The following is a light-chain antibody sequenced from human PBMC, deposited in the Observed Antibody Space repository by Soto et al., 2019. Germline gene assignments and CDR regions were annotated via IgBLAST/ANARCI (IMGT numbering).Light chain of an antibody. CDR2: AAS. CDR3: QQYKSNRRT. CDR1: QSITTH. Sequence: DIQMTQSPSSLSASVGDRVTITCRASQSITTHVNWYQQQPGRAPNLLIYAASGLQSGVPSRFSGSGSETDFILTINSLQPDDFATYYCQQYKSNRRTFGQGTKVEIK. J-gene: IGKJ1*01. V-gene: IGKV1-39*01.